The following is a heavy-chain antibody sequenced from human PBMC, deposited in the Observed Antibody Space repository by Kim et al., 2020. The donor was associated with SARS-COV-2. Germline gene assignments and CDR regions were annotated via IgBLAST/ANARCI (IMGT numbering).Heavy chain of an antibody. J-gene: IGHJ4*02. CDR3: ASMVRGVIYY. Sequence: STYDAAHVKGRLAISRDNATNTLYLRMNSLRDEGTAVYYCASMVRGVIYYWGQGTLVTVSS. V-gene: IGHV3-23*03. CDR2: ST. D-gene: IGHD3-10*01.